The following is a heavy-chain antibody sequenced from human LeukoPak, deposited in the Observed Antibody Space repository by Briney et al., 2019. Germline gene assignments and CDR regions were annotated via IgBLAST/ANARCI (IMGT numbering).Heavy chain of an antibody. CDR3: ATLVGPTERRFEY. CDR2: IYYSGSP. D-gene: IGHD1-26*01. V-gene: IGHV4-39*01. CDR1: GGSISSGSHY. Sequence: PPETLCLTCTVSGGSISSGSHYWGWIRQPPGKGLEWIGTIYYSGSPYYNPSLKSRLSISVDTSNNQLSLKLSFVTAADTAVYYCATLVGPTERRFEYWGQGTLVITSS. J-gene: IGHJ4*02.